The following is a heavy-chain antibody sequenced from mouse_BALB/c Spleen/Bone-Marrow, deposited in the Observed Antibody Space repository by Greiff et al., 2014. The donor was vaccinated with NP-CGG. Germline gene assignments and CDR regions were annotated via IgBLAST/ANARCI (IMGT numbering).Heavy chain of an antibody. J-gene: IGHJ2*01. D-gene: IGHD1-1*02. Sequence: VQLVESGAEPVRPGTSVKISCKASGYTFTHYWLGWLKQRPGHGLEWIGDIYPGGVYSNCNEKFKGKAMLTADTSSSSAYMQLSSLTSEAAAVYFCATWCPYYFAYWGQGTTLTVSS. V-gene: IGHV1-63*02. CDR2: IYPGGVYS. CDR1: GYTFTHYW. CDR3: ATWCPYYFAY.